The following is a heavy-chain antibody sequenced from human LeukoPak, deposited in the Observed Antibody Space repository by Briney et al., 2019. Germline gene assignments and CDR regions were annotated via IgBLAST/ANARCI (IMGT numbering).Heavy chain of an antibody. J-gene: IGHJ3*02. CDR3: AKDPLWFGELSSAFDI. D-gene: IGHD3-10*01. CDR1: GFTFSSYE. Sequence: PGGSLRLSCAASGFTFSSYEMNWVRQAPGKGLEWVSYISSSGSTIYYADSVKGRFTISRDNAKNSLYLQMNSLRAEDTAVYYCAKDPLWFGELSSAFDIWGQGTMVTVSS. V-gene: IGHV3-48*03. CDR2: ISSSGSTI.